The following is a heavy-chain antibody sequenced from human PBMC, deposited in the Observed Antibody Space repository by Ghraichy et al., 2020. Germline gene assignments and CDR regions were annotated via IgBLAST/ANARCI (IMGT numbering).Heavy chain of an antibody. CDR2: ISGSGGST. V-gene: IGHV3-23*01. Sequence: GGSLRLSCAASGFTFSSYAMSWVRQAPGKGLEWVSAISGSGGSTYYADSVKGRFTISRDNFKNTLYLQMNNLRAEDTAVYYCAKVGLTIFGVVNINYYYYGMDVWGQGTTVTVSS. CDR1: GFTFSSYA. CDR3: AKVGLTIFGVVNINYYYYGMDV. D-gene: IGHD3-3*01. J-gene: IGHJ6*02.